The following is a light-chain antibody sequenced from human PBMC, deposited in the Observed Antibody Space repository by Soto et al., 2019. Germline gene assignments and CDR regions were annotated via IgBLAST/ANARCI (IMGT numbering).Light chain of an antibody. CDR2: DVS. J-gene: IGLJ1*01. Sequence: QSALTQPASVSGSPGQSITISCTGTSSDVGGYNYVSWYQHHPGKAPKLMIYDVSNRPSGVSNRFSGSKSGNTASLTISGLQAEDEADYHCSSYTSSSTPFVFGTGTKLTVL. CDR1: SSDVGGYNY. V-gene: IGLV2-14*03. CDR3: SSYTSSSTPFV.